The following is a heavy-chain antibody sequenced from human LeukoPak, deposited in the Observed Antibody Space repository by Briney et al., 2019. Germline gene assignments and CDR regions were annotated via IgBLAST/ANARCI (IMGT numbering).Heavy chain of an antibody. Sequence: GRSLRLSCAASGFIFSDYGMHWVRQAPGKGLEWVAVIWNNGNNRYADSVRGRFTISRDDSKNTLYLQMDSLRAEDTAVYYCARDPLGDSTYYFDYWGQGTLVTVSS. CDR3: ARDPLGDSTYYFDY. CDR2: IWNNGNNR. V-gene: IGHV3-33*01. CDR1: GFIFSDYG. D-gene: IGHD2-21*01. J-gene: IGHJ4*02.